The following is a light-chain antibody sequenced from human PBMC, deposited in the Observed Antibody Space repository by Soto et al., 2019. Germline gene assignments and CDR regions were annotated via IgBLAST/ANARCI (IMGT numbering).Light chain of an antibody. V-gene: IGLV2-14*01. Sequence: QSALTQPASVSGSPGQSITISCTGTSSDVGAYNYVSWYQQHPAKVPKLMIYDVSNRPSGVSNRFSGSKSGNTASLTISGLQAEDEADYYCCSYASSSTDVFGTGTKLTVL. CDR3: CSYASSSTDV. CDR1: SSDVGAYNY. J-gene: IGLJ1*01. CDR2: DVS.